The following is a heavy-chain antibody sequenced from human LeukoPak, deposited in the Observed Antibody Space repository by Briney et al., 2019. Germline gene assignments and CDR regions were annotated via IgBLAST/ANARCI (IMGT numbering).Heavy chain of an antibody. V-gene: IGHV3-23*01. D-gene: IGHD3-22*01. J-gene: IGHJ4*02. CDR3: AKVPNYYDTTTYYG. CDR2: ISDSKRGGTT. CDR1: GFIFSDYA. Sequence: GGSLRLSCAAAGFIFSDYAMSWVRQAPGKGLEWVSAISDSKRGGTTYYADSVKGRFTISRDTSKNTLYLQMSSLRVEDTAVYYCAKVPNYYDTTTYYGWGQGTLVTVSS.